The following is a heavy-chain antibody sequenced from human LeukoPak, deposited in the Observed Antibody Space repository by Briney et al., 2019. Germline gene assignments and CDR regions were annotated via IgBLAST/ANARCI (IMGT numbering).Heavy chain of an antibody. Sequence: ASVKVSCKASGYTFTGYYMHWVRQAPGQGHEWMGWINPNSGGTNYSQKFQGRVNMTRDTSISTAYMEMSRLRSDDTAVYSCARSFLYYYDSSGYSYMDVWGKGTTVTVSS. V-gene: IGHV1-2*02. CDR3: ARSFLYYYDSSGYSYMDV. D-gene: IGHD3-22*01. CDR1: GYTFTGYY. J-gene: IGHJ6*03. CDR2: INPNSGGT.